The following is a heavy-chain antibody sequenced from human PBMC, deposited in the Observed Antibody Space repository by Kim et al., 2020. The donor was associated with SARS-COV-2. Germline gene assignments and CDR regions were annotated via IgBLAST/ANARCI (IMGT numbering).Heavy chain of an antibody. CDR3: ASTSYGGNWSWFDP. CDR2: IYYSGST. D-gene: IGHD2-15*01. J-gene: IGHJ5*02. CDR1: GGSISSYY. Sequence: SETLSLTCTVPGGSISSYYWSWIRQPPGKGLEWIGYIYYSGSTNYNPSLKSRVTISVDTSKNQFSLKLSSVTAADTAVYYCASTSYGGNWSWFDPWGQGTLVTVSS. V-gene: IGHV4-59*01.